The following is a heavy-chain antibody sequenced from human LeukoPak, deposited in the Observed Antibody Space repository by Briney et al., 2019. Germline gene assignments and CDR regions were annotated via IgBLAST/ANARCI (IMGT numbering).Heavy chain of an antibody. CDR2: IIPIFGIA. D-gene: IGHD2-21*02. V-gene: IGHV1-69*04. Sequence: GASVKVSCKASGGTFSSYAISWVRQAPGQGLEWMGRIIPIFGIANYAQKFQGRVTTTADKSTSTAYMELSSLRSEDTAVYYCARDPHIVVVTADYYGMDVWGQGTTVTVSS. CDR3: ARDPHIVVVTADYYGMDV. J-gene: IGHJ6*02. CDR1: GGTFSSYA.